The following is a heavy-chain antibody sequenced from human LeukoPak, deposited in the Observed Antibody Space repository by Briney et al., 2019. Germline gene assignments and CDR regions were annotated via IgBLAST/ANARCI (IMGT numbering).Heavy chain of an antibody. CDR1: GFTFSSYG. J-gene: IGHJ4*02. CDR3: ARVSSPSWATDNFDY. D-gene: IGHD5-12*01. V-gene: IGHV3-30*19. CDR2: ISYDGSNK. Sequence: GGSLRLSCAASGFTFSSYGMHWVRQAPGKGLEWGAVISYDGSNKYYADSVKGRFTISRDNSKNTLYLQMNSLRAEDTAVYYCARVSSPSWATDNFDYWGQGTLVTVSS.